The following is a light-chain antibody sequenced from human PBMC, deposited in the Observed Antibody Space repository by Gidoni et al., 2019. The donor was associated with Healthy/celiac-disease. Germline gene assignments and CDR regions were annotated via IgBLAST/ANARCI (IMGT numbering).Light chain of an antibody. J-gene: IGKJ2*01. CDR1: QSISSY. CDR2: AAS. Sequence: DIQMTQSTSSLYASVGDRVTIICRASQSISSYLSWHQQKPGKAPNLLLYAASSLQSGVPSRFSGSGSGTDFTLTISILQPEDFATYYCQQSYSTPSTFXQXTKLEIQ. CDR3: QQSYSTPST. V-gene: IGKV1-39*01.